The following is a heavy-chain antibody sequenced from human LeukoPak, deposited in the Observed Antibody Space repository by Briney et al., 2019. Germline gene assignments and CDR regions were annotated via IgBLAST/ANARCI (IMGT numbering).Heavy chain of an antibody. CDR1: GYTFTGYY. D-gene: IGHD3-22*01. CDR2: INPNSGGT. V-gene: IGHV1-2*06. CDR3: ARDLYYYDSSGDIDDY. Sequence: ASVKVSCKASGYTFTGYYMHWVRQAPGQGLEWMGRINPNSGGTNYAQKFQGRVTMTRDTSISTAYMELSRLRSDDTAVYYCARDLYYYDSSGDIDDYWGQGTLVTVSS. J-gene: IGHJ4*02.